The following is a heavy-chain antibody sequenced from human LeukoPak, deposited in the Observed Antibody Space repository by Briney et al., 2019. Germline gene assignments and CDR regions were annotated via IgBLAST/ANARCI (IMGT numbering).Heavy chain of an antibody. J-gene: IGHJ1*01. Sequence: ASVKVSCKASGYTFTGYYMHWVRQAPGQGLEWMGWINPNSGGTNYAQKFQGRVTMTRDTSISTAYMELSRLRSDDTAVYYCARDLKPTIDYHDSSGYNPTRAEYFQHWGQGTLVTVSS. CDR3: ARDLKPTIDYHDSSGYNPTRAEYFQH. CDR1: GYTFTGYY. D-gene: IGHD3-22*01. CDR2: INPNSGGT. V-gene: IGHV1-2*02.